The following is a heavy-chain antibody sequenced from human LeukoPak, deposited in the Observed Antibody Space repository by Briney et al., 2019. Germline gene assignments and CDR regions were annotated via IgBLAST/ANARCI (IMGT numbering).Heavy chain of an antibody. CDR1: GFRFGSFW. CDR3: VRESGYGEY. CDR2: ISTDGSEK. D-gene: IGHD3-3*01. V-gene: IGHV3-7*01. Sequence: QPGGPLSLSCKASGFRFGSFWMTGFAQAPGRGLEWVAGISTDGSEKHYVGSVRGRFTISRDNAKSSLYLQMNSLRVEDTALYYCVRESGYGEYWGQGTLVAVSS. J-gene: IGHJ4*02.